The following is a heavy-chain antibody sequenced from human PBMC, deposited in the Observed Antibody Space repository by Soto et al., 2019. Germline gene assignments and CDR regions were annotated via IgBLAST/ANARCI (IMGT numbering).Heavy chain of an antibody. D-gene: IGHD3-22*01. CDR3: AHDGGVDSSGYYYPFGY. V-gene: IGHV2-5*02. Sequence: SGPTLVNPTQTLTLTCTFSGFSLSTSGVGVGWIRQPPGKALEWLALIYWDDDKRYSPSLKSRLTITKDTSKNQVVLTMTNMDPVDTATYYCAHDGGVDSSGYYYPFGYWGQGTLVTVSS. CDR1: GFSLSTSGVG. CDR2: IYWDDDK. J-gene: IGHJ4*02.